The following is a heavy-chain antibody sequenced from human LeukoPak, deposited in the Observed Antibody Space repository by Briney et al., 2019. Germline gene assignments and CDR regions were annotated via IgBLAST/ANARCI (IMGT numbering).Heavy chain of an antibody. V-gene: IGHV1-69*04. D-gene: IGHD3-22*01. Sequence: SVKVSFTAAGGTFTSYAVSWVRQAPGQGLEWMGRIITSLGIANYAQKFQGRVRITTDKYKRKAYMELSRLRSEDTAVYYCARAIDGRSGSPKETFDPWGQGTLVTVSS. CDR3: ARAIDGRSGSPKETFDP. J-gene: IGHJ5*02. CDR1: GGTFTSYA. CDR2: IITSLGIA.